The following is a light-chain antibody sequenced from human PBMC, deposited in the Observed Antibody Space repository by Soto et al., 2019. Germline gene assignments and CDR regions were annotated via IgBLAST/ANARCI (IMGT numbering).Light chain of an antibody. V-gene: IGLV1-44*01. CDR3: GAWDDSLNGWV. J-gene: IGLJ3*02. CDR1: SSNLGSNS. CDR2: SDN. Sequence: QSVLTQPPSASGTPGQRVTISCSGSSSNLGSNSVNWYQQVPGTAPKLLIPSDNQRPSGVPDRFSGSQSGTSASLAISGLQSEDEADYHCGAWDDSLNGWVFGGGTKLTVL.